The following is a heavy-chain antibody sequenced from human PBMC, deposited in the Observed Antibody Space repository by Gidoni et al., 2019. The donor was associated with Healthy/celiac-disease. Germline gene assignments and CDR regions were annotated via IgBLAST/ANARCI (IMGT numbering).Heavy chain of an antibody. D-gene: IGHD4-4*01. CDR3: ARDLPLDYSKRKGYWFDP. V-gene: IGHV3-30*04. Sequence: VQLVESGGGVVQPGSSLRLSCSASGFTFSRYAMHWVRQAPGKGLEWVAVISYDGSNKYYADSVKGRFTISRDNAKNTLYLQMNSLRAEDTAVYYCARDLPLDYSKRKGYWFDPWGQGTLVTVSS. CDR2: ISYDGSNK. J-gene: IGHJ5*02. CDR1: GFTFSRYA.